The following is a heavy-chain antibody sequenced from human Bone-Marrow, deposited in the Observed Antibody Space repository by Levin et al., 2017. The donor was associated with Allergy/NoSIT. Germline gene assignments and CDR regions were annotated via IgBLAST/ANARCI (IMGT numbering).Heavy chain of an antibody. D-gene: IGHD3-10*01. CDR3: ARGSLWFGERDLDY. CDR1: GYTFTSYD. Sequence: GESLKISCKASGYTFTSYDINWVRQATGQGLEWMGWMNPNSGNTGYAQKFQGRVTMTRNTSISTAYMELSSLRSEDTAVYYCARGSLWFGERDLDYWGQGTLVTVSS. J-gene: IGHJ4*02. CDR2: MNPNSGNT. V-gene: IGHV1-8*01.